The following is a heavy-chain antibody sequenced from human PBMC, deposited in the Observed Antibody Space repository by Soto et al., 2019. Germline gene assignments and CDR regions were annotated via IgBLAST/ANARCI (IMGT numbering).Heavy chain of an antibody. V-gene: IGHV1-18*01. J-gene: IGHJ4*02. Sequence: GSVKVSRKGSGYTFSSFGIRWVGQAPGQGLEWMGWISAYNGNTNYAQKLQGRVTMTTDTSTSTAYMELRSLRSDDTAVYYCARDLHYHDTDFDYWGQGTLVTVSS. CDR3: ARDLHYHDTDFDY. CDR2: ISAYNGNT. D-gene: IGHD5-18*01. CDR1: GYTFSSFG.